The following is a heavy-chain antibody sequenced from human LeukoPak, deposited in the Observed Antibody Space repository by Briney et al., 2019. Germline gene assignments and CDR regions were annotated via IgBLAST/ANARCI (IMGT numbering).Heavy chain of an antibody. V-gene: IGHV3-74*01. CDR3: ARGRYYFDS. Sequence: GGSLRLSCAASGFTFSNYAMSWVRQAPGKGLVWVSRFNSDGITTSYADSVKGRFTISRDNAKNTLYLQMNSLRAEDTAVYYCARGRYYFDSWGQGTLVTVSS. J-gene: IGHJ4*02. CDR2: FNSDGITT. CDR1: GFTFSNYA.